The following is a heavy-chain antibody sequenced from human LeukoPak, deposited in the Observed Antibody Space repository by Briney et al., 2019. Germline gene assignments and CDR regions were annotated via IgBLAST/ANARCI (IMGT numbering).Heavy chain of an antibody. D-gene: IGHD5-24*01. J-gene: IGHJ4*02. V-gene: IGHV3-21*01. CDR2: ISSSSSYI. Sequence: GGSLRLSCAASGFTFSSYSMNWVRQAPGKGLEWVSSISSSSSYIYYADSVKGRFTISRDNAKNSLYLQMNSLRAEDTAVYYCAKSGRDGYGGLDHWGQGTLVTVSS. CDR1: GFTFSSYS. CDR3: AKSGRDGYGGLDH.